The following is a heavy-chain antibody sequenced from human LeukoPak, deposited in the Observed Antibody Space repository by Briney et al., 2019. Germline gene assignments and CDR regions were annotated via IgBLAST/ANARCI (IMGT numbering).Heavy chain of an antibody. CDR1: GFTFSSYE. D-gene: IGHD6-19*01. CDR2: ISSSGSTI. J-gene: IGHJ6*03. Sequence: GGSLRLSCAASGFTFSSYEMNWVRQAPGKGLEWVSYISSSGSTIYYADSVKGRFTIARDNAKNSLYRQMNSLRAEDTAVYYRARSGKQWLDRGGHYYYYYYMDVWGKGTTVTTSS. CDR3: ARSGKQWLDRGGHYYYYYYMDV. V-gene: IGHV3-48*03.